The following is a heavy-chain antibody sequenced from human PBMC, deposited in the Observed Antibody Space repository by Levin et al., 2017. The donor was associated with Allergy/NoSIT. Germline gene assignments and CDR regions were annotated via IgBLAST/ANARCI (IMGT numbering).Heavy chain of an antibody. CDR2: LLLFLPPL. D-gene: IGHD2/OR15-2a*01. CDR1: GFAFSTYT. J-gene: IGHJ3*02. V-gene: IGHV3-48*02. Sequence: RLSCAASGFAFSTYTMNWVRQAPGKGLEWLFLLLLFLPPLFSSSSFKGRFTTSRDNARDSLYLQMNSLRDEDTAVYFCARMKRNILHAFDIWGQGTMVTVSS. CDR3: ARMKRNILHAFDI.